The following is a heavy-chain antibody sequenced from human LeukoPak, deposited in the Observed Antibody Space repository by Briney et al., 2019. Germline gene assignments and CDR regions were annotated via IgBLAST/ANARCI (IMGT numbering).Heavy chain of an antibody. D-gene: IGHD3-9*01. Sequence: GASVKVSCKASGGTFSSYAISWVRQAPGQGLEWMGRIIPILGIANYAQKFQGRVTITADKSTSTAYMELSSLRSEDTAVYYCARRPYDILTGYYHNWFDPWGQGTLVTVSS. V-gene: IGHV1-69*04. CDR2: IIPILGIA. CDR1: GGTFSSYA. J-gene: IGHJ5*02. CDR3: ARRPYDILTGYYHNWFDP.